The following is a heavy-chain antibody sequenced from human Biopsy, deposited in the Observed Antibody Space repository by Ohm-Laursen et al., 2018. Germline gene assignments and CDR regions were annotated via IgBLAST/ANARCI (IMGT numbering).Heavy chain of an antibody. CDR3: ARDSGILNYGNLKYYHYYGMDV. V-gene: IGHV4-59*02. CDR1: GDSVTKYY. Sequence: SDTLSLTCTVSGDSVTKYYWSWIRQPPGKGLEWIGHIYYSVMTNYNPSLQSRVSISVDTSRNQVSLTPSSVTATDTAVYYCARDSGILNYGNLKYYHYYGMDVWGQGTKVTVSS. CDR2: IYYSVMT. J-gene: IGHJ6*02. D-gene: IGHD4-11*01.